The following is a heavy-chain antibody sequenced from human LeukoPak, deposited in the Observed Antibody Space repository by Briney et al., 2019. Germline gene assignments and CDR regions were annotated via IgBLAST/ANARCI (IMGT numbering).Heavy chain of an antibody. J-gene: IGHJ4*02. V-gene: IGHV4-4*02. CDR3: ARVGTYDSSGYYPTGVDY. D-gene: IGHD3-22*01. Sequence: PSETLSLTCAVSGGSISSSNWWSWVRQPPGKGLEWIGEIYHSGSTNYNPSLKSRVTISVDKSKNQFSLKLSSVTAADTAVYYCARVGTYDSSGYYPTGVDYWGQGTLVTVSS. CDR2: IYHSGST. CDR1: GGSISSSNW.